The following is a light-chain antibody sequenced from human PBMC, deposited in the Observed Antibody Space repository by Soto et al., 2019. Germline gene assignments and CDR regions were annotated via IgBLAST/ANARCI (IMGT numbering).Light chain of an antibody. CDR2: ATS. CDR1: QGFSNY. J-gene: IGKJ3*01. V-gene: IGKV1-27*01. CDR3: QKYNDGPFT. Sequence: DIQMTQSPSSLSASVGDRVTITCRASQGFSNYLAWYQQKPGKVPMLLIYATSTLQSGIPSRFSGSGSGTDFTLTISSLQPEDVATYYCQKYNDGPFTFGPGTKVDIK.